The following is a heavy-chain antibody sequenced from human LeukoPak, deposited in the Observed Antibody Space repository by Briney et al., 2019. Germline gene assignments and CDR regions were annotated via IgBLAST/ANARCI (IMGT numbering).Heavy chain of an antibody. CDR2: IKTDGSTI. V-gene: IGHV3-74*01. CDR3: ARVGQGEWFFDL. Sequence: GGSLRLSCAASGFVFSNYWMHWVRQAPGKGLVWVSRIKTDGSTITYADSVKGRFTISRDNAMNTLYLQMNSLGAEDTAVYYCARVGQGEWFFDLWGRGTLVTVSS. J-gene: IGHJ2*01. D-gene: IGHD1-26*01. CDR1: GFVFSNYW.